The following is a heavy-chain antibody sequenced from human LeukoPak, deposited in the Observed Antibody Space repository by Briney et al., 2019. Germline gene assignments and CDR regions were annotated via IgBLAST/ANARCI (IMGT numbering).Heavy chain of an antibody. J-gene: IGHJ4*02. CDR1: GGTCSSYA. V-gene: IGHV1-69*13. D-gene: IGHD3-22*01. CDR3: ASHSSGYYQGSEYYFDY. CDR2: IIPIFGTA. Sequence: SVKVSCKASGGTCSSYAISWVRQAPGQWLEWMGGIIPIFGTANYAQKFQGRVTITADESTSTAYMELSSLRSEDTAVYYCASHSSGYYQGSEYYFDYWGQGTLVTVSS.